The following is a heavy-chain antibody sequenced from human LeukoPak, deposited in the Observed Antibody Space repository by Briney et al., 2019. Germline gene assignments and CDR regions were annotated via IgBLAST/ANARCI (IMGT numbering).Heavy chain of an antibody. J-gene: IGHJ4*02. CDR1: GYTFSSYW. CDR2: IYPGGSDT. CDR3: ARQNDFRLDY. V-gene: IGHV5-51*01. D-gene: IGHD3-3*01. Sequence: GESLKISCKGSGYTFSSYWIGWVRQMPGKGLEWMGIIYPGGSDTRYSPSLQGQVTISVDTSIGTAYLQWSSLKASDTAIYYCARQNDFRLDYWGQGTLVTVSS.